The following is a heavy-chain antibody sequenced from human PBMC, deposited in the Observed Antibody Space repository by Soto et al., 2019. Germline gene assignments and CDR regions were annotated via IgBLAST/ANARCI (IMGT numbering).Heavy chain of an antibody. Sequence: ASVKVSCKASGYTFTGYYMHWVRQAPGQGLEWMGIINPSGGSTSYAQKFQGRVTMTRDTSTSTVYMELSSLRSEDTAVYYCARPHIVVVPAAPFDYWGQGTLVTVSS. CDR2: INPSGGST. V-gene: IGHV1-46*03. CDR3: ARPHIVVVPAAPFDY. D-gene: IGHD2-2*01. J-gene: IGHJ4*02. CDR1: GYTFTGYY.